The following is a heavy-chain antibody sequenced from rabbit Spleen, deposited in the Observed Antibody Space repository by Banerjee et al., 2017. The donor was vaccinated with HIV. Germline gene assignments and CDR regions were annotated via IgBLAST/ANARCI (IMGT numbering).Heavy chain of an antibody. D-gene: IGHD4-2*01. CDR3: ARDSAGREDFNL. CDR1: GFSFSSSYY. CDR2: IGTGSGGST. J-gene: IGHJ4*01. Sequence: QEQLEESGGDLVQPEGSLTLTCTASGFSFSSSYYMCWVRQAPGKGLEWIGCIGTGSGGSTYYASWVNDRFTISETSSTTVTLQMTSLTAADTATYFCARDSAGREDFNLWGQGTLVTVS. V-gene: IGHV1S45*01.